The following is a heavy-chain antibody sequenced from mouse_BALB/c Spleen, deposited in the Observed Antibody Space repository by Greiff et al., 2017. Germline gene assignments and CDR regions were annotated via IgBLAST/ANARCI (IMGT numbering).Heavy chain of an antibody. V-gene: IGHV3-2*02. D-gene: IGHD1-1*01. CDR1: GYSITSDYA. Sequence: EVHLVESGPGLVKPSQSLSLTCTVTGYSITSDYAWNWIRQFPGNKLEWMGYISYSGSTSYNPSLKSRISITRDTSKNQFFLQLNSVTTEDTATYYCARESLLLLLDYWGQGTTLTVSS. CDR2: ISYSGST. J-gene: IGHJ2*01. CDR3: ARESLLLLLDY.